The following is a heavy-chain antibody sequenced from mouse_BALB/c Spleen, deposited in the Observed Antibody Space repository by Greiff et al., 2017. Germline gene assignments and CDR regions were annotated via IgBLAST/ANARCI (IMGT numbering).Heavy chain of an antibody. V-gene: IGHV2-2*02. J-gene: IGHJ3*01. Sequence: VKLMESGPGLVQPSQSLSITCTVSGFSLTSYGVHWVRQSPGKGLEWLGVIWSGGSTDYNAAFISRLSISKDNSKSQVFFKMNSLQANDTAIYYCAREREIYDGSFAYWGQGTLVTVSA. CDR2: IWSGGST. CDR3: AREREIYDGSFAY. CDR1: GFSLTSYG. D-gene: IGHD2-3*01.